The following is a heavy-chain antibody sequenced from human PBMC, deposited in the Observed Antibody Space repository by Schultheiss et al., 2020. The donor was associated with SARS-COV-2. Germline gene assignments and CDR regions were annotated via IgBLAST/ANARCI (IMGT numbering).Heavy chain of an antibody. D-gene: IGHD3-22*01. Sequence: GGSLRLSCAASGFTFSSYAMSWVRQAPGKGLEWVSAISGSGGSTYYADSVKGRFTISRDNSKNTLYLQMNSLRAEDTAVYYCARTYYYDSSGYYSPSDFDYWGQGTLVTVSS. CDR2: ISGSGGST. CDR3: ARTYYYDSSGYYSPSDFDY. CDR1: GFTFSSYA. J-gene: IGHJ4*02. V-gene: IGHV3-23*01.